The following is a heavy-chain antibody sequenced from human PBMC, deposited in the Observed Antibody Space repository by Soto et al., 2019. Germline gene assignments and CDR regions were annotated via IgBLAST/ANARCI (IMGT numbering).Heavy chain of an antibody. J-gene: IGHJ4*02. V-gene: IGHV3-23*01. CDR1: GVGLSTYA. CDR2: ISGNSGKT. CDR3: ALPSCGGDCYSPFDY. D-gene: IGHD2-21*02. Sequence: EVQLLESGGGFVQPGGSLRLSCTASGVGLSTYAISWVRQAPGKGLEWVSVISGNSGKTDYADSVKGRFSIPRDKSENTGYLQMNRLRAEDTAVYYCALPSCGGDCYSPFDYWGQGTLVTVSS.